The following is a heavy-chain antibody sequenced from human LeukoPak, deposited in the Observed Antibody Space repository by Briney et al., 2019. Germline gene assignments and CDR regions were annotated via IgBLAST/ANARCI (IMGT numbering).Heavy chain of an antibody. V-gene: IGHV4-59*08. CDR2: IYYSGST. Sequence: SETLSLTCTVSGGSISSYYWSWIRQPPGKGLEWIGYIYYSGSTNYNPSLKSRVTISVDTSKNQFSLKLSSVTAADTAVYYCARRRRGYSGYDEHGTYYFDYWGQGTLVTVSS. D-gene: IGHD5-12*01. CDR1: GGSISSYY. CDR3: ARRRRGYSGYDEHGTYYFDY. J-gene: IGHJ4*02.